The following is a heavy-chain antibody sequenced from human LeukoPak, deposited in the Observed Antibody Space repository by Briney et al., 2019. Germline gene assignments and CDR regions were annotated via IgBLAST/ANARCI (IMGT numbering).Heavy chain of an antibody. D-gene: IGHD3-10*02. CDR2: TVGSRPDT. CDR1: GFTFTNYA. V-gene: IGHV3-23*01. J-gene: IGHJ6*04. CDR3: AELGITMIGGV. Sequence: GGSLRLSCAASGFTFTNYAMSWVRQTPGKGLEWVAATVGSRPDTYHADSVKGRFTVSRDNSRNTLYLQMNSLRAEDTAVYYCAELGITMIGGVWGKGTTVTISS.